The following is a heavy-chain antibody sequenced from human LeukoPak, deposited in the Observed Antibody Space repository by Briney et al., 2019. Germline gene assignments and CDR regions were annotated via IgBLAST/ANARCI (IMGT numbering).Heavy chain of an antibody. V-gene: IGHV1-46*01. CDR1: GYTFTNYY. CDR2: ISPSSGST. J-gene: IGHJ4*02. CDR3: ARDGEAITAGGNSIYFDY. D-gene: IGHD6-13*01. Sequence: ASVKVSCKASGYTFTNYYIHWVRQAPGQGLEWMGIISPSSGSTTYAQKFQGRVTMTRDTSTSTVYMEVTNLRYEDTAVYYCARDGEAITAGGNSIYFDYWGQGTLVTVSS.